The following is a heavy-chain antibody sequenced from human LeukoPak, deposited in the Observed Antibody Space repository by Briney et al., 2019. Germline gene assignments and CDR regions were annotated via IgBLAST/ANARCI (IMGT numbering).Heavy chain of an antibody. D-gene: IGHD3-22*01. V-gene: IGHV3-23*01. CDR3: ARGGTYYYDSSGYKGAFDI. CDR1: GFTFSSYA. Sequence: GGSLRLSCAASGFTFSSYAMSWVRQAPGKGLEWVSAISGSGGSTYYADSVKGRFTISRDNSKNTLYLQMNSLRAEDTAVYYCARGGTYYYDSSGYKGAFDIWGQGTMVTVSS. CDR2: ISGSGGST. J-gene: IGHJ3*02.